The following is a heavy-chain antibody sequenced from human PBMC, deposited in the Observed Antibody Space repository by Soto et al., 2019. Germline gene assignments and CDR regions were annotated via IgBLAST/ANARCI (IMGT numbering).Heavy chain of an antibody. J-gene: IGHJ4*02. CDR1: GFTFSSYG. D-gene: IGHD3-22*01. CDR3: ERDGYYYDSSGPIDY. CDR2: IWYDGSNK. Sequence: GGSLRLSCAASGFTFSSYGMHWVRQAPGKGLEWVAVIWYDGSNKYYADSVKGRFTISRDNSKNTLYLQMNSLRAEDTAVYYCERDGYYYDSSGPIDYWGQGTLVTVSS. V-gene: IGHV3-33*01.